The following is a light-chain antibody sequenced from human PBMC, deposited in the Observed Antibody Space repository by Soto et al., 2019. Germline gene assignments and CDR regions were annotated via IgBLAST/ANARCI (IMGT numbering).Light chain of an antibody. CDR2: DAS. CDR1: QSVSSY. CDR3: QQRSNWPGLT. J-gene: IGKJ4*01. Sequence: EIVLTQSPATLSLSPGERDTLSCRASQSVSSYLAWYQQKPGQAPRLLIYDASNRATGIPARFSGSGSGTYFTLTISSLEPEDFAVYYCQQRSNWPGLTFGGGTKVEIK. V-gene: IGKV3-11*01.